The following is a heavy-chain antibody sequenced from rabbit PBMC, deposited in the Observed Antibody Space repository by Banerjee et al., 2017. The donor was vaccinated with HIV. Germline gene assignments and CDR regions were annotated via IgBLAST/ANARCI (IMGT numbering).Heavy chain of an antibody. CDR2: IWTGGGNT. V-gene: IGHV1S45*01. D-gene: IGHD8-1*01. CDR3: ARAYSGGNYYFNL. CDR1: GFSFSSSYD. J-gene: IGHJ4*01. Sequence: QQQLEESGGGLVQPEGSLTLTCTASGFSFSSSYDMCWVRQAPGKGLEWIGCIWTGGGNTNYASWAKGRFTISKTSSTTVTLQMTSLTAADTATYFCARAYSGGNYYFNLWGPGTLVTVS.